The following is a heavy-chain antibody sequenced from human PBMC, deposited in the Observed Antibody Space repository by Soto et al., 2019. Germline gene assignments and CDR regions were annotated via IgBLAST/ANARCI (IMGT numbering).Heavy chain of an antibody. D-gene: IGHD1-7*01. Sequence: QVQLVQSGAEVKKPGSSVKVSCKASGGTFSSYAISWVRQAPGQGLEWMGGIIPIFGTANYAQKFEGRVTITADESTSTAYMELSSLRSEDTAVDYWASSLMGITGAMATDYWGQGTLVTVSS. CDR3: ASSLMGITGAMATDY. CDR2: IIPIFGTA. V-gene: IGHV1-69*01. CDR1: GGTFSSYA. J-gene: IGHJ4*02.